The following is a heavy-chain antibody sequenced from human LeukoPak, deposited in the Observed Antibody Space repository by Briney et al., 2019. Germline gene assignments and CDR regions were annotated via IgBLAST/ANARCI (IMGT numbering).Heavy chain of an antibody. V-gene: IGHV4-59*12. CDR3: ATGGTYWFDP. D-gene: IGHD3-16*01. Sequence: PSETLSLTCTVSGGSISSYYWSWIRQPPGKGLEWIGYIYYSGSTNYNPSLKSRVTISVDTSKNQISLRLSSVTAADTAVYYCATGGTYWFDPWGQGTLVTVSS. J-gene: IGHJ5*02. CDR1: GGSISSYY. CDR2: IYYSGST.